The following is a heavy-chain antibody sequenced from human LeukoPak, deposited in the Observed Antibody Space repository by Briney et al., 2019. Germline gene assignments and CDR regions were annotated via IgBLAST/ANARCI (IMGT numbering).Heavy chain of an antibody. Sequence: ASVKVSCKASGYTFTGFYMHWVRQAPGQGLEWMGRINPNSGGTNYAQNFQGRVTMTRDTSISTAYMELSRLTSDDTAAYYCARGGPYYYDSSGYVHFDSWGQGTLVTVSS. J-gene: IGHJ4*02. V-gene: IGHV1-2*06. CDR2: INPNSGGT. CDR3: ARGGPYYYDSSGYVHFDS. CDR1: GYTFTGFY. D-gene: IGHD3-22*01.